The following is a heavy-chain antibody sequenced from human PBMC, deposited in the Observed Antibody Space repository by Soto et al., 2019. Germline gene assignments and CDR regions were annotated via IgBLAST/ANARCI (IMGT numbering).Heavy chain of an antibody. CDR2: VDPNSGGT. J-gene: IGHJ4*02. CDR3: AIDNYGPLDY. Sequence: QVQLVQSGAEVKQPGASVKVSCKPSGSTFSDLYIHWVRQDPGQGLEWRGWVDPNSGGTKQTHKCQGRLTMTRDTPTGTVYMELYSLRSDDTAVYYCAIDNYGPLDYWGQRTLVTVSS. CDR1: GSTFSDLY. D-gene: IGHD3-10*01. V-gene: IGHV1-2*07.